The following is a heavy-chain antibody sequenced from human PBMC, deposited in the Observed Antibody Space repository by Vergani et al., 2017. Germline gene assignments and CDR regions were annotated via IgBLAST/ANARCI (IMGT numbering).Heavy chain of an antibody. CDR2: IRAYNGNT. Sequence: QVQLVQSGAEVKKPGASVKVSCKASGYTFTRYGISWVRQAPGQGLEWMGWIRAYNGNTNYAQKLQGRVTMTTDTSTSTAYMELRSMRSDDKAVYYCARESGSMVRGEGYYYCMDVWGQGTTVTVSS. V-gene: IGHV1-18*01. D-gene: IGHD3-10*01. J-gene: IGHJ6*02. CDR1: GYTFTRYG. CDR3: ARESGSMVRGEGYYYCMDV.